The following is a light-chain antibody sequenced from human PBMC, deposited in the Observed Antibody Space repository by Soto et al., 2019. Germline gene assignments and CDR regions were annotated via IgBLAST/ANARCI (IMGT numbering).Light chain of an antibody. V-gene: IGKV3-11*01. Sequence: EIVLTQSPATLSLSPGERATLSCRASQSFSSYLAWYQQKPGQAPRLLIYDASKRATAIPARFSGRGSGTDFTPTISSLEPEDFAVYYGQQRSNWPPVSTFGQGTRLEIK. CDR3: QQRSNWPPVST. CDR2: DAS. J-gene: IGKJ5*01. CDR1: QSFSSY.